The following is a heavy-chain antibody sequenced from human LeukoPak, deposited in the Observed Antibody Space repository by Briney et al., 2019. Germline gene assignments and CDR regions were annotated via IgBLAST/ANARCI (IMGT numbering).Heavy chain of an antibody. D-gene: IGHD2-21*01. V-gene: IGHV3-23*01. Sequence: GGSLRLSCAVSGVAFSSYTMGWVRHAPGAGLGWVSTMVSGGGNTYYADSVKGRLTISGDNSKNTLYLQINSLRAEDTAVYYCVKKTSYCYDCYPYYFDHWGQGTLVTVSS. CDR3: VKKTSYCYDCYPYYFDH. J-gene: IGHJ4*02. CDR2: MVSGGGNT. CDR1: GVAFSSYT.